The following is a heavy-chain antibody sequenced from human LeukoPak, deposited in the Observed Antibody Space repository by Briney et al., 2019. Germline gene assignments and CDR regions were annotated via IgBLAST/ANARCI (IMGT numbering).Heavy chain of an antibody. J-gene: IGHJ4*02. Sequence: SETLSLTCTVSGGSITGYYWSWIRQPPGKGLECIGYIYHSGSSNYNPSLKSRVTISVDTSKNQFSLKLTSVTAADAAVYYCARHYDYSSSWDPFDYWGQGTLVTVSS. CDR3: ARHYDYSSSWDPFDY. CDR1: GGSITGYY. V-gene: IGHV4-59*08. CDR2: IYHSGSS. D-gene: IGHD6-13*01.